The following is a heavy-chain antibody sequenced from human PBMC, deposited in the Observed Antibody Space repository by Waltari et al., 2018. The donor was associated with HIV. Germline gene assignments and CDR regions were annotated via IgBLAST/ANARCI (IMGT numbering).Heavy chain of an antibody. Sequence: QVQLVESGGGVVQSGRSLRLSCAASGFRFSVYGMHWVRQAPGKGLEWVASIWPDGSITDYLDSVKGRFTISRDNSKKTLYLEMNSLRAEDTALYFCARDRQAANDSLDCWGQGTLVTVSS. J-gene: IGHJ4*02. CDR3: ARDRQAANDSLDC. CDR2: IWPDGSIT. V-gene: IGHV3-33*01. CDR1: GFRFSVYG. D-gene: IGHD3-16*01.